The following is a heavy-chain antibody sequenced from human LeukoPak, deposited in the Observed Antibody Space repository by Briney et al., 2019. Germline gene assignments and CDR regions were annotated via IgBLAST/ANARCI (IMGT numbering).Heavy chain of an antibody. V-gene: IGHV4-59*08. D-gene: IGHD3-22*01. CDR3: ARHYYDSSGYGPFDY. CDR1: GGSISSYY. Sequence: PSETLSLTCTVSGGSISSYYWSWIRQPPGKGLEWNGYIYYSGSTNYNPSLKSRVAISVDTSKNQFSLKLSSVTAADTAVYYCARHYYDSSGYGPFDYWGQGTLVTVSS. J-gene: IGHJ4*02. CDR2: IYYSGST.